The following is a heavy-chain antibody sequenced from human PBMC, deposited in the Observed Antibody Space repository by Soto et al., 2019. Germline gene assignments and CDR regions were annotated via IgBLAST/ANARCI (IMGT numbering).Heavy chain of an antibody. D-gene: IGHD5-12*01. CDR3: ARDRQRWLQTYGMDV. Sequence: KPSETLSLTCTVSGGSISSGDYYWSWIRQPPGKGLEWIGYIYYSGSTYYNPSLKSRVTISVDTSKNQFSLKLSSVTAADTAVYYCARDRQRWLQTYGMDVWGQGTTVTVSS. CDR2: IYYSGST. CDR1: GGSISSGDYY. J-gene: IGHJ6*02. V-gene: IGHV4-30-4*02.